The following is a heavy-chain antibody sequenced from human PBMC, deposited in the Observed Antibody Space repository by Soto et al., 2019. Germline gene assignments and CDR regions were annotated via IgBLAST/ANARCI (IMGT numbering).Heavy chain of an antibody. Sequence: PSETLSLTCTVSGGSIGSSNFYWGWIRQPPGKGLEWIGCIYYSGSTNYNPSLKSRVTISVDTSKNQFSLKLSSVTAADTAVYYCARHPPGGFHNFDYWGQGTLVTVSS. CDR2: IYYSGST. D-gene: IGHD2-8*02. V-gene: IGHV4-39*01. J-gene: IGHJ4*02. CDR1: GGSIGSSNFY. CDR3: ARHPPGGFHNFDY.